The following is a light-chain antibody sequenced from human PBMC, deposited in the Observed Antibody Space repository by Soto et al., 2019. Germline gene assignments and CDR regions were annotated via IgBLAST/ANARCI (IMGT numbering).Light chain of an antibody. CDR3: QKYNSAPTWT. CDR1: QGTSNY. V-gene: IGKV1-27*01. CDR2: AAS. Sequence: DIQMTQSPSSLSASVGDRVTITCRASQGTSNYLALYQQKPGKVPKLLIYAASTLQSGVPSRFSGSGSGTDFTLTISSLQPEDVATYYCQKYNSAPTWTFGQGTKVEIK. J-gene: IGKJ1*01.